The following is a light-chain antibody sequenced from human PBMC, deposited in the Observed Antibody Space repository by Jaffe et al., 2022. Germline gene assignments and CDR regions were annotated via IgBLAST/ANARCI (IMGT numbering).Light chain of an antibody. CDR1: SGSIASNY. CDR3: QSYDSSTPWVV. CDR2: EDN. J-gene: IGLJ2*01. Sequence: NFMLTQPHSVSESPGKTVTISCTRSSGSIASNYVQWYQQRPGSSPTTVIYEDNQRPSGVPDRFSGSIDSSSNSASLTISGLKTEDEADYYCQSYDSSTPWVVFGGGTKLTVL. V-gene: IGLV6-57*01.